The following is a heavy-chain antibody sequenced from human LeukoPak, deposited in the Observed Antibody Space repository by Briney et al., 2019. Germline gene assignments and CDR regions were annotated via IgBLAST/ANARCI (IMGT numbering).Heavy chain of an antibody. CDR2: ISAYGNT. J-gene: IGHJ4*02. CDR1: GYTFTIYS. CDR3: ARGIIGYYFDY. Sequence: GASVKVSCKTSGYTFTIYSISWVRQAPGQGLEWMGLISAYGNTNYAQNLQGRVTMTTDTSTSTAYMALRSLRPDDTAVYYCARGIIGYYFDYWGQGTLVTVSS. V-gene: IGHV1-18*01. D-gene: IGHD2/OR15-2a*01.